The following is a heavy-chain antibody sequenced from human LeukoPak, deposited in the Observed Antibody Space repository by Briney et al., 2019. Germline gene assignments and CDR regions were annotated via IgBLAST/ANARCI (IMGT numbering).Heavy chain of an antibody. V-gene: IGHV4-34*01. CDR3: ARGRSRVTIFGVALNWLDS. CDR1: GGSFSNYD. CDR2: IHHSGRT. D-gene: IGHD3-3*01. Sequence: PSETLSLTCAVYGGSFSNYDWTWIRQPPGKGLEWIGEIHHSGRTNYNPSLKSRITISADTSKKQFSLRLSSVTAADTAVYYCARGRSRVTIFGVALNWLDSRGKGNLVTVSS. J-gene: IGHJ5*01.